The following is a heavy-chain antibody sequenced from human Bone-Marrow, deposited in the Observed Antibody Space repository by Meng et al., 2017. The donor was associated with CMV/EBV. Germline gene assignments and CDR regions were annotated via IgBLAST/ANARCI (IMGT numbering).Heavy chain of an antibody. D-gene: IGHD5-24*01. CDR3: AKAVGRMATIPGDY. J-gene: IGHJ4*02. CDR1: GFTFSSYG. V-gene: IGHV3-30*02. CDR2: IRYDGSNK. Sequence: GESLKISWSASGFTFSSYGMHWVRQAPGKGLEWVAFIRYDGSNKYYADSVKGRFTISRDNSKNTLYLQMNSLRAEDTAVYYCAKAVGRMATIPGDYWGQGTLVTVSS.